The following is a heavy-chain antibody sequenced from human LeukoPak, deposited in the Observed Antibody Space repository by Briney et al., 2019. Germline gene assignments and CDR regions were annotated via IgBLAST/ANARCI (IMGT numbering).Heavy chain of an antibody. V-gene: IGHV4-4*07. CDR2: MHPSGST. J-gene: IGHJ4*02. CDR3: AREGRDADPRVSDY. CDR1: GGSISSYH. Sequence: SETLSLTCTVSGGSISSYHWSWIRQPAGKGLEWIGRMHPSGSTNYNPSLKSRVTMTVDTSKDQFSLKLTSVTAADTAVYYCAREGRDADPRVSDYWGQGTLVTVSS. D-gene: IGHD6-6*01.